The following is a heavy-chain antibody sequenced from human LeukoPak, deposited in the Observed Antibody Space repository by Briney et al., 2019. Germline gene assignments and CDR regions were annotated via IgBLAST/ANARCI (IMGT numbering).Heavy chain of an antibody. CDR2: IKQDGSEK. D-gene: IGHD2-15*01. V-gene: IGHV3-7*01. J-gene: IGHJ4*02. CDR1: GFTFSSYW. CDR3: ARDYCSGGTCHDPL. Sequence: GGSLRLSCAASGFTFSSYWMSWVRQAPGKGLEWVANIKQDGSEKYHVDSAKGRFTISRDNAKNSLYLQMNSLRAEDTAVYYCARDYCSGGTCHDPLWGQGTLVTVSS.